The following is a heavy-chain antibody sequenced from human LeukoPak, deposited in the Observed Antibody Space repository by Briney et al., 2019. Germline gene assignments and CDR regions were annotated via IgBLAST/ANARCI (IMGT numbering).Heavy chain of an antibody. CDR3: ARDLTYCGGDCYSLDAFDI. CDR1: GGSISSYY. CDR2: IYTSGST. V-gene: IGHV4-4*07. D-gene: IGHD2-21*02. J-gene: IGHJ3*02. Sequence: PSETLSLTCAVSGGSISSYYWSWIRQPAGKGLEWIGRIYTSGSTNYNPSLKSRVTMSVDTSKNQFSLKLSSVTAADTAVYYCARDLTYCGGDCYSLDAFDIWGQGTMVTVSS.